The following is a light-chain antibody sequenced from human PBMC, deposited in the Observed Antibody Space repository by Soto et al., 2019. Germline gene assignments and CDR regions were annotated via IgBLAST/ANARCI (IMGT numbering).Light chain of an antibody. V-gene: IGLV2-23*01. CDR3: CSYADGSTLWL. J-gene: IGLJ3*02. CDR2: EDN. CDR1: SSDIGSFNR. Sequence: QSALTQPASMSGSPGQSITISCSGTSSDIGSFNRVSWYQHHPGKAPKLMIYEDNKRPSEISDRFSGSKSGNTASLTISGLQAEDEADYFCCSYADGSTLWLFGGGTQLTVL.